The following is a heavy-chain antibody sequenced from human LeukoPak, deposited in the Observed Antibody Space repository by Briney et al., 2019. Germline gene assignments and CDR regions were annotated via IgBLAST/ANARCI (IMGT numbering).Heavy chain of an antibody. V-gene: IGHV4-59*01. CDR3: ARQHASGRTDY. CDR1: GASISSYY. J-gene: IGHJ4*02. D-gene: IGHD3-10*01. Sequence: SETLSLTCTVSGASISSYYWSWIRQPPGKGLEWIGYISYSGSTNYNPSLKSRVTMSVDTSKNQFSLKLSSVTAADTAVYYCARQHASGRTDYWGQGTLVTVSS. CDR2: ISYSGST.